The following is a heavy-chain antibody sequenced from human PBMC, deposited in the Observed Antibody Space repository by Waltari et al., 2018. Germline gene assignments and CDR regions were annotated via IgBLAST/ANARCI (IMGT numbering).Heavy chain of an antibody. D-gene: IGHD1-1*01. V-gene: IGHV3-23*01. J-gene: IGHJ4*02. Sequence: EVQLLESGGGFVQPGGSLRLSCAASGFTFTTYALNWVRQAPGKGLDCVSSVRNSCANTDYADSVKGRFTMSRDNSMNMVYLQMDSLRAEDTAVYYCAKDVAPQLRRFDFWGQGIVVSVSS. CDR1: GFTFTTYA. CDR3: AKDVAPQLRRFDF. CDR2: VRNSCANT.